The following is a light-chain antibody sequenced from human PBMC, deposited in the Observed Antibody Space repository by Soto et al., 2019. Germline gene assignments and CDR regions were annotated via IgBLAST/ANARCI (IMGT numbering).Light chain of an antibody. J-gene: IGLJ2*01. CDR3: ATWDYSLTGEV. Sequence: QSVLTQPPSVSAAPGQQVTISCSGSSSNIGNNYVSWYQQLLGTAHKLLIYDNNKRPAGIPDRFSGSKSGTSGTLDITGLKTGDEADYYCATWDYSLTGEVFGGGPQLTVL. CDR2: DNN. V-gene: IGLV1-51*01. CDR1: SSNIGNNY.